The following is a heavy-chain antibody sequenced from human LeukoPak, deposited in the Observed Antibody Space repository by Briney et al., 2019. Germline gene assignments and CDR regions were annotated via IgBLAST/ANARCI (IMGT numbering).Heavy chain of an antibody. V-gene: IGHV3-48*04. Sequence: GGSLRLSCRVSGFTFSSYGMNWVRQAPGKGLEWVAYIGGWSDPIDYADSVKGRFTVSRDNDDSTLYPEMNSLRVGDTAVYYCARDPGFAVARWGQGALVIVSS. CDR2: IGGWSDPI. CDR1: GFTFSSYG. J-gene: IGHJ4*02. CDR3: ARDPGFAVAR.